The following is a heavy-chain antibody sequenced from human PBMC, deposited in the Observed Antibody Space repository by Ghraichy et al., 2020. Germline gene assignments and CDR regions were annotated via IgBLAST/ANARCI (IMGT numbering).Heavy chain of an antibody. CDR3: ARHRDYSSSFFRFDP. CDR2: ISGGGGNA. J-gene: IGHJ5*02. V-gene: IGHV3-23*01. Sequence: GGSLRLSCAASGFTFSSYAMTWVRQAPGKGLEWGSAISGGGGNAYYADSVKGRFTISRDNSNNTLFLHRSSLRAEDTALYSWARHRDYSSSFFRFDPWGQGTLVTVSS. CDR1: GFTFSSYA. D-gene: IGHD6-6*01.